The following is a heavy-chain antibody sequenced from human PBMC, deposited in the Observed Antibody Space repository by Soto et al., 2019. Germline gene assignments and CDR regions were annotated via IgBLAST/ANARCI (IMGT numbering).Heavy chain of an antibody. V-gene: IGHV4-39*01. CDR1: GGSISSSSYY. CDR2: IYYSGST. Sequence: QLQLQESGPGLVKPSETLSLTCTVSGGSISSSSYYWGWIRQPPGKGLEWIGSIYYSGSTYYNPSLKSRVTISVDTSKNQFSLKLSSVTAADTAVYYCNFWSGYYTFTLDAFDIWGQGTMVTVSS. D-gene: IGHD3-3*01. J-gene: IGHJ3*02. CDR3: NFWSGYYTFTLDAFDI.